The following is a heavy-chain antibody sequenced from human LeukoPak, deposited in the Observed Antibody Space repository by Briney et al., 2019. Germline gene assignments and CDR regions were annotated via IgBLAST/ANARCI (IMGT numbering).Heavy chain of an antibody. CDR1: GFTFSSYG. D-gene: IGHD3-22*01. CDR2: ISYDGSNK. V-gene: IGHV3-30*03. Sequence: RSLRLSCAASGFTFSSYGMNWVRQAPGKGLEWVAVISYDGSNKYYADSVKGRFTISRDNSKNTLFVHMGSLRAEDTAVYYCARGEYYSDTSSYFDYWGQGTLVTVSS. J-gene: IGHJ4*02. CDR3: ARGEYYSDTSSYFDY.